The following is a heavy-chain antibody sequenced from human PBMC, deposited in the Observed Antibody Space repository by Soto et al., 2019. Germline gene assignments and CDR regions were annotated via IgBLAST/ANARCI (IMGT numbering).Heavy chain of an antibody. CDR2: IYYSGST. CDR3: ARSGHYYDSSGYFGFDY. J-gene: IGHJ4*02. Sequence: SETLSLTCTVSGGSISSGGYYWSWIRQHPGKGLEWIGYIYYSGSTYYNPSLKSRVTISVDTSKNQFSLKLSSVTAADTAVYYCARSGHYYDSSGYFGFDYWGQGTLVTVSS. V-gene: IGHV4-31*03. D-gene: IGHD3-22*01. CDR1: GGSISSGGYY.